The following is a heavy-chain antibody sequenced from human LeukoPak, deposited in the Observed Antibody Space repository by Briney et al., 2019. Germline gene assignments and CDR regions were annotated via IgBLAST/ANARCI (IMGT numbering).Heavy chain of an antibody. V-gene: IGHV3-74*01. CDR2: INSDGSST. Sequence: GGSLRLSCAASGFTFSSYWMHWVRQAPGKGLVWVSRINSDGSSTSYADSVKGRFTISRDNARNSQFLQMNSLRVDDTAVYYCASGGGWVFFNWGQGTLVTVSS. CDR3: ASGGGWVFFN. D-gene: IGHD6-19*01. CDR1: GFTFSSYW. J-gene: IGHJ4*02.